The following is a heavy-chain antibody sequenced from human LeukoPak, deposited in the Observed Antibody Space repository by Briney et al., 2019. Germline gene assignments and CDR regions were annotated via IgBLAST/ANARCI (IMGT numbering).Heavy chain of an antibody. V-gene: IGHV3-64*01. CDR3: ARDARRGIAAAGYFDY. D-gene: IGHD6-13*01. CDR2: ISSNGGST. CDR1: GFTFSSYA. J-gene: IGHJ4*02. Sequence: GGSLRLSCAASGFTFSSYAMHWVRQAPGKGLEYVSAISSNGGSTYYANSVKGRFTISRDNSKNTLYLRMGSLRAEDMAVYYCARDARRGIAAAGYFDYWGQGTLVTVSS.